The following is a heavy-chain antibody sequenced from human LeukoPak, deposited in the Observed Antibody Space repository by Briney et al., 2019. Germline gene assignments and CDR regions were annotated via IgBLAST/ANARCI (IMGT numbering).Heavy chain of an antibody. CDR1: GYTFTSYY. D-gene: IGHD1-26*01. CDR3: AREVEWELLGSGF. CDR2: INPNSGGT. J-gene: IGHJ4*02. Sequence: EASVKVSCKASGYTFTSYYIHWVRQAPGQGLEWMGWINPNSGGTNFAQKFQDRVSMTRDTSITTVYMTLSSLTSDDTAVYFCAREVEWELLGSGFWGQGTQVTVSS. V-gene: IGHV1-2*02.